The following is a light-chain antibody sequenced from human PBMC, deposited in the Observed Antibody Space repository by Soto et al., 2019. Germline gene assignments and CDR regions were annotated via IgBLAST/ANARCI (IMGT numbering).Light chain of an antibody. J-gene: IGLJ1*01. CDR1: SSNIGRNS. CDR3: AVWDDSLNGFFV. Sequence: QSVLTQPPSASGTPGQRVTISCSGSSSNIGRNSVSWYQQFPEAAPKLLIYDNNQRPSGVPDRFSASKSGTSASLAISGLQSKDEADYYCAVWDDSLNGFFVFGTGTKVTVL. CDR2: DNN. V-gene: IGLV1-44*01.